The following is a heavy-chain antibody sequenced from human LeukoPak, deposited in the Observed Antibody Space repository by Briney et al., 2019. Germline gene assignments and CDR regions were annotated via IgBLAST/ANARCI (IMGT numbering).Heavy chain of an antibody. Sequence: PGRSLRLSCAASGFTFRSYGTQWVRHAPGKGLEWVAVIWYDGSYKYHADSVKGRFTISRDNSRNTLYLQMDSLRAEDTAVYYCARWGSSSLDYWGQGTLVTVSS. J-gene: IGHJ4*02. CDR1: GFTFRSYG. CDR2: IWYDGSYK. V-gene: IGHV3-33*01. D-gene: IGHD6-6*01. CDR3: ARWGSSSLDY.